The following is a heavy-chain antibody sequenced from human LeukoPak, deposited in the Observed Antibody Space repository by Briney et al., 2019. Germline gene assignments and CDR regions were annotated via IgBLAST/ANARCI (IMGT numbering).Heavy chain of an antibody. V-gene: IGHV4-38-2*02. CDR2: IYYSGST. CDR3: AREQYQLLPYGF. J-gene: IGHJ4*02. Sequence: SETLSLTCTVSGYSISSGYYWGWIRQPPGKGLEWIGSIYYSGSTYYNPSLKSRVTISVDTSKNQFSLKLRSVTAADTAVYYCAREQYQLLPYGFWGQGTLVTVSS. CDR1: GYSISSGYY. D-gene: IGHD2-2*01.